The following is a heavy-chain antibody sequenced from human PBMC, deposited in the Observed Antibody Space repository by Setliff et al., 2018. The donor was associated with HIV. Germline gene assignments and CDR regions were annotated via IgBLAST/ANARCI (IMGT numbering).Heavy chain of an antibody. CDR3: ARDGYFDWLLFDY. V-gene: IGHV1-18*01. D-gene: IGHD3-9*01. CDR2: ISANNGKT. J-gene: IGHJ4*02. Sequence: ASVKVSCKASGYTFVSYGISWVRQAPGQGLEWMGWISANNGKTKYAQKFRGRVTMTTDTSTFTAYMDLRSLKSDDTAVYYCARDGYFDWLLFDYWGQGTLVTVSS. CDR1: GYTFVSYG.